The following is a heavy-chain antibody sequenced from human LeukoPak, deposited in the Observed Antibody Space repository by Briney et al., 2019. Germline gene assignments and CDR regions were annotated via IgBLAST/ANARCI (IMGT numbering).Heavy chain of an antibody. J-gene: IGHJ4*02. Sequence: GGSLRLSCTTSGFTFGDYAMSWVRQAPGKGLEWVGFIRSKAYGGTKEYAASVKGRFTISRDDSKSVAYLQMNSLKTEDTALYYCTRTMNHLAPPYYFDYWGQGTLVTVPS. CDR2: IRSKAYGGTK. CDR1: GFTFGDYA. V-gene: IGHV3-49*04. CDR3: TRTMNHLAPPYYFDY.